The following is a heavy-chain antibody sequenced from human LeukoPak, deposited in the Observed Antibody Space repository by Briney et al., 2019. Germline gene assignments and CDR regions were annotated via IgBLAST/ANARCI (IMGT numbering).Heavy chain of an antibody. D-gene: IGHD5-18*01. Sequence: ASVTVSCKASGYTFSSYGISWVRQAPGQGLEWMGWINPYNGNTDYAQMFQGKVTMTTDTSTCTAYMELRSLTSDDTAVHYCARGWAGTAMGDFWGQGTLLTVSS. J-gene: IGHJ4*02. CDR3: ARGWAGTAMGDF. CDR1: GYTFSSYG. CDR2: INPYNGNT. V-gene: IGHV1-18*01.